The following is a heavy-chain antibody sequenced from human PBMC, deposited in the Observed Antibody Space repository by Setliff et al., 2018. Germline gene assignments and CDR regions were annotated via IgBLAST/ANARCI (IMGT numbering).Heavy chain of an antibody. CDR3: ARLVRYCTRTSCQRTSGAEL. V-gene: IGHV1-18*01. CDR1: GYTFDTYG. J-gene: IGHJ4*02. D-gene: IGHD2-2*01. Sequence: VSCKASGYTFDTYGISWVRQAPGQGLEWVGWISPYNGDKNSAQKFQGRLTLTTDKSTSTAYMEVRSLTSDDTAIYYCARLVRYCTRTSCQRTSGAELWGQGTLVTVSS. CDR2: ISPYNGDK.